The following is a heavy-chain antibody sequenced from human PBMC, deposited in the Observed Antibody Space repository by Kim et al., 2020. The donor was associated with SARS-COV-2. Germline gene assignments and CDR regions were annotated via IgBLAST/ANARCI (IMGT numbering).Heavy chain of an antibody. V-gene: IGHV3-74*01. CDR2: INSDGTTT. J-gene: IGHJ4*02. CDR1: GFTLSSYW. Sequence: GGSLRLSCAASGFTLSSYWMHWVRQAPGKGLEWVSRINSDGTTTNYADSVKGRFTISRDNRKNTMSLQMSSLRAEDTALYYCARRSYSSGWYYFDLWGQGTLVTVSP. CDR3: ARRSYSSGWYYFDL. D-gene: IGHD6-19*01.